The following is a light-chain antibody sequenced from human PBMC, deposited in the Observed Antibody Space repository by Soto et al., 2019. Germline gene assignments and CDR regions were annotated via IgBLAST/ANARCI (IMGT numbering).Light chain of an antibody. V-gene: IGKV3-11*01. CDR3: QHRGT. CDR2: DAS. Sequence: EIVLTQSPVTLSLSPGERATLSCRASQSVSNYLGWYQQKPGQAPRLLIYDASNRATGIPARFSGSGSGTDFTLTISSLETADFAVYYCQHRGTFGQGTRLEIK. CDR1: QSVSNY. J-gene: IGKJ5*01.